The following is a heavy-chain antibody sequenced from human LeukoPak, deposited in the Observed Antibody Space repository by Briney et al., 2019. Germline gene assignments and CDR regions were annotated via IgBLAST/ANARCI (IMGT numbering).Heavy chain of an antibody. V-gene: IGHV3-53*04. Sequence: GGSLRLSCAASGFTVSSNYMSWVRQAPGKGLEWVSVIYSGGSTYYADSVKGRFTIFRHNSKNTLYLQMNSLRAEDTAVYYCARGDGYNYGYYFDYWGQGTLVTVSS. D-gene: IGHD5-24*01. CDR2: IYSGGST. J-gene: IGHJ4*02. CDR3: ARGDGYNYGYYFDY. CDR1: GFTVSSNY.